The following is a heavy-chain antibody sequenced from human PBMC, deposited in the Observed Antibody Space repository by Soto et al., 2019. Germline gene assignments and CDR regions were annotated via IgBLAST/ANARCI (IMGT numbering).Heavy chain of an antibody. J-gene: IGHJ6*02. D-gene: IGHD3-10*01. CDR1: GGSTSSYY. CDR3: ARVGVTLDYYYYGMDV. Sequence: SETLSLTCTVSGGSTSSYYWSWIRQPPGKGLEWIGYIYYSGSTNYNPSLKSRVTISVDTSKNQFSLKLSSVTAADTAVYYCARVGVTLDYYYYGMDVWGQGTTVTVSS. CDR2: IYYSGST. V-gene: IGHV4-59*01.